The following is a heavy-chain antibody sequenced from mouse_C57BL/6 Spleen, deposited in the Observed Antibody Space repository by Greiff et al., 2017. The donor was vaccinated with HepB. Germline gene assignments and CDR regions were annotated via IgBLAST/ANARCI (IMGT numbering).Heavy chain of an antibody. Sequence: QVQLQQSGAELVKPGASVKISCKASGYAFSSYWMNWVKQRPGKGLEWIGQIYPGDGDTNYNGKFKGKATLTADKSSSTAYMQLSSLTSEDSAVYFCARSTTVEEAVSFEYWGQGTTLTVSS. CDR2: IYPGDGDT. CDR3: ARSTTVEEAVSFEY. J-gene: IGHJ2*01. CDR1: GYAFSSYW. V-gene: IGHV1-80*01. D-gene: IGHD1-1*01.